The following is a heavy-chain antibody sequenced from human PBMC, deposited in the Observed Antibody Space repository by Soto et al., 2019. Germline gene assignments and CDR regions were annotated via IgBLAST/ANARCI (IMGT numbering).Heavy chain of an antibody. Sequence: LSRTCSVSVGSINGGGFYWTWIRQDPGQGLEWIGYIHYSGSTYYNPSLKSRVTISMDMSKNQFSLKLSSVTAADTAVYYCAIDTRKFPAVRSGSYYYYAMDVWGQGTTVT. J-gene: IGHJ6*02. CDR2: IHYSGST. D-gene: IGHD1-26*01. CDR3: AIDTRKFPAVRSGSYYYYAMDV. CDR1: VGSINGGGFY. V-gene: IGHV4-31*03.